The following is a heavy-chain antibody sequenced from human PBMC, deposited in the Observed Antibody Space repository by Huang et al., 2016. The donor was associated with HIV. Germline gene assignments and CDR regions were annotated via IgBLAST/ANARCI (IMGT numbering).Heavy chain of an antibody. Sequence: EVLLLESGGGLVQPGGSLRLSCVASGFTFSSYAMSWVRQAPGKGLEWVSGITDGINNRYYAHAVKGRFAVSRDGSTNTLYRQMNSLRAEDTAVYYCAKDADTSGYDVLGPFGSWGQGTLVTVSS. D-gene: IGHD3-3*01. V-gene: IGHV3-23*01. CDR1: GFTFSSYA. CDR3: AKDADTSGYDVLGPFGS. J-gene: IGHJ4*02. CDR2: ITDGINNR.